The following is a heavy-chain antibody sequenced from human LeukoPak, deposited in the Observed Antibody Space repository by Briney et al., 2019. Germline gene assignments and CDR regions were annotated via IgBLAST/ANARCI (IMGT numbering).Heavy chain of an antibody. J-gene: IGHJ4*02. CDR1: GFTFSNYA. CDR3: AKGNYYYGSGTYPNFDY. D-gene: IGHD3-10*01. V-gene: IGHV3-23*01. Sequence: SGRSLRLSCAASGFTFSNYAMNWVRQAPGKGLEWVSLISGSGGTTYYADSVKGRFTISRDNSKNTLYLQMSSLRVEDTAVYYCAKGNYYYGSGTYPNFDYWGQGTLVTVSS. CDR2: ISGSGGTT.